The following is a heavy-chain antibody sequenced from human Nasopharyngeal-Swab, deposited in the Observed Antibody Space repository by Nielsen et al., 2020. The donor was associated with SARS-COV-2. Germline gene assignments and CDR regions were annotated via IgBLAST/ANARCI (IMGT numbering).Heavy chain of an antibody. V-gene: IGHV3-30*04. CDR2: ISYDGSNK. Sequence: GESLKISCAASGFTFNNYAMHWVRQAPGKGLEWVAVISYDGSNKYYADSVKGRFTISRDNSKNTLYLQMNSLRGEDTAVYYCARDVGEYSYGQIYYYYGMDVWGQGTTVTVSS. D-gene: IGHD5-18*01. CDR1: GFTFNNYA. J-gene: IGHJ6*02. CDR3: ARDVGEYSYGQIYYYYGMDV.